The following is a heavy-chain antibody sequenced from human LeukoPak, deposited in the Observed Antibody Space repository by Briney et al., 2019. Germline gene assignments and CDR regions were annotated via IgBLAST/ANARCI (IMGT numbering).Heavy chain of an antibody. Sequence: PGGSLRLSCAASGFTFSSYAMHWVRQAPGKGLEWVAVISYDGSNKYYADSVKGRFTISRDNSKNTLYLQMNSLRAEDTAVYYCAREVEYYYDSSGYHGVDYWGQGTLVTVSS. J-gene: IGHJ4*02. CDR2: ISYDGSNK. V-gene: IGHV3-30-3*01. D-gene: IGHD3-22*01. CDR1: GFTFSSYA. CDR3: AREVEYYYDSSGYHGVDY.